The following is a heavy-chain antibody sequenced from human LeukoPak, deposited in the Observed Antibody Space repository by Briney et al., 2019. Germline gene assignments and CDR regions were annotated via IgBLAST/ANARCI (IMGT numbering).Heavy chain of an antibody. CDR2: ISSSSSTI. J-gene: IGHJ4*02. CDR3: ARAGYGSGSY. CDR1: GFTFSSYS. V-gene: IGHV3-48*01. Sequence: PGGSLRLSCAASGFTFSSYSMNWVRQAPGKGLEWVSYISSSSSTIYYADSVKGRFTISRDNAKNSPYLQMNSLRAEDTAVYYCARAGYGSGSYWGQGTLVTVSS. D-gene: IGHD3-10*01.